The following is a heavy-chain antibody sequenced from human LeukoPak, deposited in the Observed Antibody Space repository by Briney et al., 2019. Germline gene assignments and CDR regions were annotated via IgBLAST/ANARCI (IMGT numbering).Heavy chain of an antibody. J-gene: IGHJ6*03. Sequence: SETLSLTCTVSGGSISDHYWNWIRQPPGKGLEWIGYIYYSGSTTYNPSLKSRVTMSVDTAKNQFSLKLRSVTAADTAVYYCARGDFCMSSNCYLRPMDVWGKGTTVTVSS. CDR3: ARGDFCMSSNCYLRPMDV. CDR2: IYYSGST. CDR1: GGSISDHY. V-gene: IGHV4-59*11. D-gene: IGHD3-3*01.